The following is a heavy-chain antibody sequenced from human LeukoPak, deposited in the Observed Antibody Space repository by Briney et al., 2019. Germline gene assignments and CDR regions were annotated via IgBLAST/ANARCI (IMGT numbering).Heavy chain of an antibody. CDR1: GYTFTGYY. V-gene: IGHV1-2*06. Sequence: ASVKVSCKASGYTFTGYYMHWVRQAPGQGLEWMGRINPNSGGTNYAQKFQGRVTMTRDTSISTAYMELSRLRSDDTAVYYCARRNAKEYSSSWYGVEWLDYWGQGTLVTVSS. D-gene: IGHD6-13*01. J-gene: IGHJ4*02. CDR3: ARRNAKEYSSSWYGVEWLDY. CDR2: INPNSGGT.